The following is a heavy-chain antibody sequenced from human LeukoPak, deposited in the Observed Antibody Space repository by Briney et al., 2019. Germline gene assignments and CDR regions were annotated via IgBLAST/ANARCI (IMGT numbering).Heavy chain of an antibody. D-gene: IGHD2-2*01. CDR1: GSTFTSYG. J-gene: IGHJ6*03. Sequence: GASVKVSFKASGSTFTSYGISWVRQAPGQGLEWMGWISAYNGNTNYAQKLQGRVTMTTDTSTSTAYMELRSLRSDDTAVYYCARVSVVPAAMTYYYYMDVWGKGTTVTVSS. V-gene: IGHV1-18*01. CDR3: ARVSVVPAAMTYYYYMDV. CDR2: ISAYNGNT.